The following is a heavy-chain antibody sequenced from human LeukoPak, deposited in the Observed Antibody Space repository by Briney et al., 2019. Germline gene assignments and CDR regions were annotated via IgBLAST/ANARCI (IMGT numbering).Heavy chain of an antibody. Sequence: TSVKVSCKASGFTLTSSAMQWVRQARGQRLEWIGWIVVGSGNTNYAQKFQERVTITRDMSASTAYMELSSLRSEDTAVYYCAATVGMVRGPSGMDVWGQGTTVTVSS. D-gene: IGHD3-10*01. CDR2: IVVGSGNT. CDR1: GFTLTSSA. V-gene: IGHV1-58*02. CDR3: AATVGMVRGPSGMDV. J-gene: IGHJ6*02.